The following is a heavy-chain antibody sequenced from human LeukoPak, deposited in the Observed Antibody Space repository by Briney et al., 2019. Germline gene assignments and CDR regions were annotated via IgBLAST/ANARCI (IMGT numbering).Heavy chain of an antibody. V-gene: IGHV3-7*05. J-gene: IGHJ6*02. CDR2: IKEDGSEK. CDR1: RFAFSTYW. D-gene: IGHD6-6*01. Sequence: GGSLRLSCAASRFAFSTYWTSWVRQAPGKGLEWVANIKEDGSEKYYVESGKGRFTIYRDNAKNSLYLHMNRLRAEDTAVYYCARDSPGSSRFYHYYGLDVWGQGTTVTVSS. CDR3: ARDSPGSSRFYHYYGLDV.